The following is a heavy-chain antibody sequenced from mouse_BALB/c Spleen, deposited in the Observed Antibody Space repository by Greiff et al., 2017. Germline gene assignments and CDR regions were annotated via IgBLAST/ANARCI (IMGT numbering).Heavy chain of an antibody. J-gene: IGHJ4*01. CDR1: GYAFSSYW. CDR3: ARYYGSSFYAMDY. V-gene: IGHV1-80*01. D-gene: IGHD1-1*01. Sequence: QVQLQQSGAELVRPGSSVKISCKASGYAFSSYWMNWVKQRPGQGLEWIGQIYPGDGDTNYNGKFKGKATLTADKSSITAYMQLSSLTSEDSAVYFCARYYGSSFYAMDYWGQGTSVTVSS. CDR2: IYPGDGDT.